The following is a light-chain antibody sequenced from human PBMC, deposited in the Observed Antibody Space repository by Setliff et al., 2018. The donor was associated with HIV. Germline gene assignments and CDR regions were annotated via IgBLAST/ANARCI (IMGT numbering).Light chain of an antibody. CDR1: SSNIGSKS. CDR2: STN. Sequence: QSVLTQPPSASGTPGQRVTISCSGRSSNIGSKSVHWYQQLPGTAPKLLIYSTNQRPSGVPDRFSGSKSGTSASLAISGLQSEDEADYYCAAWDDTLNRYVFGIGTKVTV. V-gene: IGLV1-44*01. J-gene: IGLJ1*01. CDR3: AAWDDTLNRYV.